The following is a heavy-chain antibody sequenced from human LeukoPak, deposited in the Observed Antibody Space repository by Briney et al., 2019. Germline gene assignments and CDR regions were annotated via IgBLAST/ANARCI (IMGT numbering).Heavy chain of an antibody. V-gene: IGHV1-46*01. Sequence: ASVKVSCKASGYTFTSYYMHWVRQPPGQELEWVGISNPSGGSTSYARKFQGRVTMTRDTSTSTVYMELSSLRSEDTAVYYCAREFGSDAFDIWGQGTMVTVSS. CDR3: AREFGSDAFDI. J-gene: IGHJ3*02. CDR1: GYTFTSYY. D-gene: IGHD3-16*01. CDR2: SNPSGGST.